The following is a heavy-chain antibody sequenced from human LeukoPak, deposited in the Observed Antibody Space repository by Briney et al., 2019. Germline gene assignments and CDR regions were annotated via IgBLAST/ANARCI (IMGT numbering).Heavy chain of an antibody. CDR3: GRVYCSTTSCYDYYDYYMDV. CDR2: TNWDGAST. CDR1: GFTFSSFV. Sequence: PGGSLRLSCEATGFTFSSFVMHWVRQAPGKGLEWVSGTNWDGASTGYADSVKGRFTISRDNVKNFLYLQMNSLRVEDTALYFCGRVYCSTTSCYDYYDYYMDVWGKGTTVTVSS. J-gene: IGHJ6*03. D-gene: IGHD2-2*01. V-gene: IGHV3-20*04.